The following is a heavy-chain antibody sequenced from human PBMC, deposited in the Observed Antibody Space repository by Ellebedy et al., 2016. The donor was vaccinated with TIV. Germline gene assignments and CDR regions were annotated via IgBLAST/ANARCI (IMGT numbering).Heavy chain of an antibody. CDR2: NSGSGGST. V-gene: IGHV3-23*01. CDR1: GFTFSSYA. Sequence: PGGSLRLSCAASGFTFSSYAMSWVRQAPGKGLEWVSANSGSGGSTYYADSVKGRFTISRDNSKNTLYLQMNSLRAEDTAVYFCTRGKARTGYQYGMDLWGQGTTVAVSS. CDR3: TRGKARTGYQYGMDL. J-gene: IGHJ6*02. D-gene: IGHD6-13*01.